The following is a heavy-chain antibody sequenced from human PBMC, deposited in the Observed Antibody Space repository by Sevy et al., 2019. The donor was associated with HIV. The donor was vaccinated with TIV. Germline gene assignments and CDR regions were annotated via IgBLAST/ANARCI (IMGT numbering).Heavy chain of an antibody. D-gene: IGHD6-19*01. CDR3: TRDAGYSVGWYPSNY. CDR1: GISLSNQA. V-gene: IGHV3-30*04. J-gene: IGHJ4*02. Sequence: GSLKLPLAAPGISLSNQALPWVRPAPGQGPEWVALPPYDGSTQYYADSVKGRFSISRDNSKNILYLQMNSLRPADTALYYCTRDAGYSVGWYPSNYWGQGTLVTVSS. CDR2: PPYDGSTQ.